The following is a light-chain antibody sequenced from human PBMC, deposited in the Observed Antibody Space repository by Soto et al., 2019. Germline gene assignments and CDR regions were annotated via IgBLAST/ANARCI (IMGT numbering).Light chain of an antibody. V-gene: IGKV3-20*01. CDR3: QQYGSSPPIT. Sequence: IVLTQSPATLSVSPWERATLSCRASQSVITNLAWYQQKPGKSPRLLIYGASSRATGIPDRFSGSGSGTDFTLTITRLEPEDFAVYYCQQYGSSPPITFGQGTRLEIK. CDR1: QSVITN. CDR2: GAS. J-gene: IGKJ5*01.